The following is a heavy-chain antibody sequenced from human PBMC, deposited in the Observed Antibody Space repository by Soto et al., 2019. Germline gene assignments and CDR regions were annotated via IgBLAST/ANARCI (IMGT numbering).Heavy chain of an antibody. D-gene: IGHD6-13*01. CDR2: IYHSGST. CDR1: GDSISSDKW. CDR3: ARGETQQQRDY. V-gene: IGHV4-4*02. Sequence: PSETLSLTCAVSGDSISSDKWWSWIRQPPGKGLQWIGEIYHSGSTKYNPSLKSRVIISVDKSKNQFSLKLSSVTEADTAVYYCARGETQQQRDYWGQGTLVTAPQ. J-gene: IGHJ4*02.